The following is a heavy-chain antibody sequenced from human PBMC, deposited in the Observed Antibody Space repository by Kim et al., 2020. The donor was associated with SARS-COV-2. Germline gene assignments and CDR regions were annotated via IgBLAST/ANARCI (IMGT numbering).Heavy chain of an antibody. CDR3: ASLEWGIIVGAVGGSKHSTGDAFDI. J-gene: IGHJ3*02. CDR1: GFTFGDYA. Sequence: GGSLRLSCAASGFTFGDYAMHWVRQAPWKGLEWVSGISWNSGSIGYADSVKGRFTISRDNAKNSLYLQMNSLRAEDTALYYCASLEWGIIVGAVGGSKHSTGDAFDIWGQGTMVTVSS. CDR2: ISWNSGSI. D-gene: IGHD1-26*01. V-gene: IGHV3-9*01.